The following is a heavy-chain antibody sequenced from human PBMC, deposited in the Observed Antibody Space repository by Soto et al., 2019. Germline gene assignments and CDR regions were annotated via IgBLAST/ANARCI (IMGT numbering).Heavy chain of an antibody. CDR2: INPSGGST. V-gene: IGHV1-46*01. D-gene: IGHD2-2*01. Sequence: ASVKVSCKASGYTFTSYYMHWVRQAPGQGLEWMGIINPSGGSTSYAQKFRGRVTMTRDTSTSTVYMELSSLRSEDTAVYYCARGQDIVVVPAAAHFDYWGQGTLVTVSS. CDR3: ARGQDIVVVPAAAHFDY. J-gene: IGHJ4*02. CDR1: GYTFTSYY.